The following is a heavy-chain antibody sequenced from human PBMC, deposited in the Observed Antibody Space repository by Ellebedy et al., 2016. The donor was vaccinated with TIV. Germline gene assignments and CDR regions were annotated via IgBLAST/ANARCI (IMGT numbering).Heavy chain of an antibody. CDR3: ASGPSDYGDYVLY. CDR1: GFTFRDYY. CDR2: ISSSGSTI. J-gene: IGHJ4*02. D-gene: IGHD4-17*01. Sequence: LSLTCAVSGFTFRDYYMSWIRQAPGKGLAWVSYISSSGSTIYYADSVTGRFTISRDNAKNSLYLQMNSLRAEDTAVYYCASGPSDYGDYVLYWGQGTLVTVSS. V-gene: IGHV3-11*01.